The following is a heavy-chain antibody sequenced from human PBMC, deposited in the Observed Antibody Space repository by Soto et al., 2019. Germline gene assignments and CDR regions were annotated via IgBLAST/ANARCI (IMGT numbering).Heavy chain of an antibody. CDR1: VGSFSGYY. CDR3: ARGYYAPLGDY. V-gene: IGHV4-34*01. J-gene: IGHJ4*02. Sequence: KASETLSLTCAVYVGSFSGYYWSWIRQPPGKGLEWIGEINHSGSTNYNPSLKSRVTISVDTSKNQFSLKLSSVTAADTAVYYCARGYYAPLGDYWGQGTLVTVSS. D-gene: IGHD3-16*01. CDR2: INHSGST.